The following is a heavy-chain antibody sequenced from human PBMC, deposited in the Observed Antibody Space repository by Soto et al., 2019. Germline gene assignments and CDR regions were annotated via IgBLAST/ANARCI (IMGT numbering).Heavy chain of an antibody. V-gene: IGHV1-8*01. CDR1: GYTFTSYD. D-gene: IGHD3-16*02. J-gene: IGHJ6*02. CDR2: MNPNSGNT. Sequence: ASVKVSCKASGYTFTSYDINWVRQATGQGLEWMGWMNPNSGNTGYAQKFQGRVTMTRNTSISTAYMELSSLRSEDTAVYYCARAYYDYVWGSYRPPRGMDVWGQGTTVTVSS. CDR3: ARAYYDYVWGSYRPPRGMDV.